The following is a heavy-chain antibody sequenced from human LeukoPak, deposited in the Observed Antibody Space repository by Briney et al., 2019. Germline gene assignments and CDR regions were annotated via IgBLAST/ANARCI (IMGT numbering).Heavy chain of an antibody. D-gene: IGHD2-8*01. CDR1: GYTLTSYY. CDR2: INLNGGGT. J-gene: IGHJ6*03. CDR3: ATRCTNGVCYKAYYMDV. V-gene: IGHV1-2*02. Sequence: ASVKVSCKASGYTLTSYYLHWVRQAPGQELEWLGWINLNGGGTLSAQKFQGRVTMTRDASISTAYMELSGLRSDDTAVYYCATRCTNGVCYKAYYMDVWGKGTTVTVSS.